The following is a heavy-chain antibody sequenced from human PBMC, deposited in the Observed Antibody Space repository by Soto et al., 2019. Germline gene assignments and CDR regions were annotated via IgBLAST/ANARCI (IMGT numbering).Heavy chain of an antibody. J-gene: IGHJ5*02. CDR1: GFSLSTSGVG. CDR3: AHRPGPLLGPPGKGPHWFDP. Sequence: VSGPTLVNPPQTLTLTCTFSGFSLSTSGVGVGWIRQPPGKALEWLALIYWDDDKRYSPSLKSRLTITKDTSKNQVVLTMTNMDPVDTATYYCAHRPGPLLGPPGKGPHWFDPWGQGTLVTVSS. V-gene: IGHV2-5*02. CDR2: IYWDDDK. D-gene: IGHD3-16*01.